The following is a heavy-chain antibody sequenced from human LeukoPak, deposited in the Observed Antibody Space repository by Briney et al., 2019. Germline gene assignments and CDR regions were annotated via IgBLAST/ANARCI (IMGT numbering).Heavy chain of an antibody. CDR1: GFTFDDYA. CDR2: ISWDGGST. CDR3: AKAHSSGWYGCFDY. V-gene: IGHV3-43*02. D-gene: IGHD6-19*01. J-gene: IGHJ4*02. Sequence: GGSLRLSCAASGFTFDDYAMHWVRQAPGKGLEWVSLISWDGGSTYYADSVKGRFTISRDNSKNSLFLQMNSLRTEDTALYYCAKAHSSGWYGCFDYWGQGTLVTVSS.